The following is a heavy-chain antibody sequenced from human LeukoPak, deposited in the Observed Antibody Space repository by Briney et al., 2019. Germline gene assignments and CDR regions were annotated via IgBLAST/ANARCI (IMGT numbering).Heavy chain of an antibody. CDR2: ISYDGSNK. CDR1: GFTFFTYG. J-gene: IGHJ4*02. D-gene: IGHD3-22*01. V-gene: IGHV3-30*19. Sequence: GGSLRLSCAASGFTFFTYGMHWVRQAPGKGLEWVAVISYDGSNKYYADSVKGRFTISRDNSKNTLYLQMNSLRAEDTAVYYCARDPRSMIVVVIPYFDYWGQGTLVTVSS. CDR3: ARDPRSMIVVVIPYFDY.